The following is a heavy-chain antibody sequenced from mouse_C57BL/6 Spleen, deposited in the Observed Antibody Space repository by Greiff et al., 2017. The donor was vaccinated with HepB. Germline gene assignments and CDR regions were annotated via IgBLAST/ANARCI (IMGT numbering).Heavy chain of an antibody. CDR2: IYPRSGNT. CDR3: ARDWDRYWYFDV. Sequence: VKLMESGAELARPGASVKLSCKASGYTFTSYGISWVKQRTGQGLEWIGEIYPRSGNTYYNEKFKGKATLTADKSSSTAYMELRSLTSEDSAVYFCARDWDRYWYFDVWGTGTTVTVSS. CDR1: GYTFTSYG. V-gene: IGHV1-81*01. J-gene: IGHJ1*03. D-gene: IGHD4-1*01.